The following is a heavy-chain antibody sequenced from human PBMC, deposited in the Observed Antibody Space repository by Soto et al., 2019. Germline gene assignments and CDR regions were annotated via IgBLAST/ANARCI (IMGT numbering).Heavy chain of an antibody. D-gene: IGHD2-15*01. CDR3: ARDHGVVVAAVYYYGMDV. J-gene: IGHJ6*02. V-gene: IGHV6-1*01. CDR1: GDSVSSNSAA. Sequence: SQTLSLTCAISGDSVSSNSAAWNWIRQSPSRGLEWLGRTYYRSKWYNHYAVSVKSRITVNPDTSKNQFSLQLNSVTPEDTAVYYCARDHGVVVAAVYYYGMDVWGQGTTVTVSS. CDR2: TYYRSKWYN.